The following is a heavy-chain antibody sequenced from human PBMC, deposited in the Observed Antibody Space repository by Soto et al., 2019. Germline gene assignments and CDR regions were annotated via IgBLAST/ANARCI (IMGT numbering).Heavy chain of an antibody. Sequence: SQTLSLTCAISGDSVSSNSAAWNWIRQSPSRGLEWLGRTYYRSKWYNDYAVSVKSRITINPDTSKNQFSLTSDDTAVYYCARAGLTTLELATTYWGQGTLVTVSS. CDR3: ARAGLTTLELATTY. CDR1: GDSVSSNSAA. V-gene: IGHV6-1*01. CDR2: TYYRSKWYN. D-gene: IGHD5-12*01. J-gene: IGHJ4*02.